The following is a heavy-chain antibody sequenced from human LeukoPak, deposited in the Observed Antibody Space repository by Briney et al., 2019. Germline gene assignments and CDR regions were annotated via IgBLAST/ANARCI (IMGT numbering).Heavy chain of an antibody. CDR2: INPNSGGT. D-gene: IGHD1-26*01. CDR1: GYTFTGYY. Sequence: ASVKVSCKASGYTFTGYYMHWVRQAPGQGLEWMGWINPNSGGTNYAQKFQGRVTMTRDTSNSTAYMELSRLRSDDTAVYYCARVLSGSYYYYYYMDVWGKGTTVTVSS. V-gene: IGHV1-2*02. J-gene: IGHJ6*03. CDR3: ARVLSGSYYYYYYMDV.